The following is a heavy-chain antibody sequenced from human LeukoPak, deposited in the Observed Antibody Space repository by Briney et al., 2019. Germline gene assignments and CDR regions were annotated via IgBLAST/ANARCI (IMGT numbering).Heavy chain of an antibody. D-gene: IGHD2-15*01. V-gene: IGHV1-46*01. CDR3: ASRIRYCSGGSCYSGFDY. Sequence: GASVKVSCKASGYSFTSYYMHWVRQAPGQGLEWMGIINPSGGSTNSAQKFQGRVTMTRDTSTSTVYMELSSLRSEDTAVYYCASRIRYCSGGSCYSGFDYWGQGTLVTVSS. J-gene: IGHJ4*02. CDR2: INPSGGST. CDR1: GYSFTSYY.